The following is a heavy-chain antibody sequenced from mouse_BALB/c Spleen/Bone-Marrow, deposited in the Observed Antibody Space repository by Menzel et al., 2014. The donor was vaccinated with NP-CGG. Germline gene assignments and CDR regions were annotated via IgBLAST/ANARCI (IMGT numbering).Heavy chain of an antibody. CDR3: ARHGGFGNYFDY. V-gene: IGHV5-6-2*01. CDR1: GFTFSSYY. Sequence: EVKLMESGGGLVKLGGSLKLSCAASGFTFSSYYMSWVRQTPEKRLELVAAINSNGGSAYYPDTVKGRLTISRDNAKNTLFLQMSSLKSEDTALYYCARHGGFGNYFDYWGQGTTLTVSS. D-gene: IGHD1-1*02. CDR2: INSNGGSA. J-gene: IGHJ2*01.